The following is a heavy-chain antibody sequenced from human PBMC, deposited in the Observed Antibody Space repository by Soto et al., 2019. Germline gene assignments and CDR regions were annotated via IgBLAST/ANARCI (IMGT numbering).Heavy chain of an antibody. J-gene: IGHJ4*02. CDR1: GFTFDDYA. Sequence: PGGSLRLSCAASGFTFDDYAMHWVRQAPGKGLEWVAGIRYDGSSIYYADSVKGRFTISRDNSKNTLYLQMNSLRAEDTAVYYCAKAARYFDYWGQGTLVTVSS. CDR3: AKAARYFDY. CDR2: IRYDGSSI. V-gene: IGHV3-30*18.